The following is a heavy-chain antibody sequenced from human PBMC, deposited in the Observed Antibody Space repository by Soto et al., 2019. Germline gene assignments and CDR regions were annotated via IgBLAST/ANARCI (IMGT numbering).Heavy chain of an antibody. D-gene: IGHD1-7*01. J-gene: IGHJ5*02. Sequence: QVQLVQSGAEVKKPGASVKVSCKASGYTFTSYGISWVRQAPGQGLEWMGWISAYNGNTNYAQKLQGRVTMTTDTSTSTAYLELRSLRSDDTAVYYCARDEGYKWNYGGSWFDPWGQGTLVTVSS. V-gene: IGHV1-18*01. CDR1: GYTFTSYG. CDR3: ARDEGYKWNYGGSWFDP. CDR2: ISAYNGNT.